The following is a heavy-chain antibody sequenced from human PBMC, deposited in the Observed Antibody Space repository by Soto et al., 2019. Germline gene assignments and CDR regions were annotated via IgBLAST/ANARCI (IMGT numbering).Heavy chain of an antibody. CDR2: ISYDGNNR. CDR3: ASTWSGYYYFDS. Sequence: QVQLVESGGGVVQPGGSLRLSCAASGFTFSNYGMHWVRQAPGKGLEWVAVISYDGNNRYYGDSVKGRFTISRDNSKNTVYLQMNSLRVEDTAVYYCASTWSGYYYFDSWGQGTLLTVSS. J-gene: IGHJ4*02. V-gene: IGHV3-30*03. D-gene: IGHD3-3*01. CDR1: GFTFSNYG.